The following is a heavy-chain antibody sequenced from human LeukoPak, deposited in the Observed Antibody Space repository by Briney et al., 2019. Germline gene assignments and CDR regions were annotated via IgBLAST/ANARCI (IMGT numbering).Heavy chain of an antibody. CDR2: IIPILGIA. CDR1: GGTFSSYA. Sequence: KPGAAVKVSCKASGGTFSSYAISWVRQAPGQGLEWMGRIIPILGIANYAQKFQGRVTITADKSTSTAYMELSSLRSEDTAVYYCARGGDSSGYYYSWFDPWGQGTLVTVSS. J-gene: IGHJ5*02. D-gene: IGHD3-22*01. CDR3: ARGGDSSGYYYSWFDP. V-gene: IGHV1-69*04.